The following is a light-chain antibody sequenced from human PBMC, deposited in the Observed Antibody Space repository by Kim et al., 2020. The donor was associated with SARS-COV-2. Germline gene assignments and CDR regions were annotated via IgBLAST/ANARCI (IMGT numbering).Light chain of an antibody. CDR1: QNITTY. Sequence: QLTQSPSSLSASVGDRDTITCRAGQNITTYLNWYQQRPGKAPKILIYAVSNLPSGVPSRFSGSGSGTDFTLAVSSLQPEDVATYFCQQSHSTTWTFGQGTKVDIK. V-gene: IGKV1-39*01. J-gene: IGKJ1*01. CDR3: QQSHSTTWT. CDR2: AVS.